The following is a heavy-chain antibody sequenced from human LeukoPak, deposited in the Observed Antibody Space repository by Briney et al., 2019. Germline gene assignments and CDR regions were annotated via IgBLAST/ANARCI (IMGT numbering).Heavy chain of an antibody. J-gene: IGHJ3*02. CDR3: ARERSGRWLQLNAFDI. Sequence: HPGGSLRLSCAASGFTFSSYEMNWVRQAPGKGLEWVSYISSSGSTIYYADSVKGRFTISRDNAKNSLYLQMNSLRAEDTAVYYCARERSGRWLQLNAFDIWGQGTMVTVSS. V-gene: IGHV3-48*03. CDR1: GFTFSSYE. D-gene: IGHD5-24*01. CDR2: ISSSGSTI.